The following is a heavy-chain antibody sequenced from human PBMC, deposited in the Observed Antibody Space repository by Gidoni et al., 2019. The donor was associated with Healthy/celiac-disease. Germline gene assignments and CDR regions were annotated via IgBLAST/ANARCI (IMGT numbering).Heavy chain of an antibody. Sequence: QVQLVQYGAEVKKPGASVKVSCKVSGYTLTELSMHWVRQAPGKGLEWMGGFDPEDGETIYAQKFQGRVTMTEDTSTDTAYMELSSLRSEDTAVYYCATGGGSGYYWEDYFDYWGQGTLVTVSS. V-gene: IGHV1-24*01. CDR1: GYTLTELS. CDR2: FDPEDGET. J-gene: IGHJ4*02. D-gene: IGHD3-22*01. CDR3: ATGGGSGYYWEDYFDY.